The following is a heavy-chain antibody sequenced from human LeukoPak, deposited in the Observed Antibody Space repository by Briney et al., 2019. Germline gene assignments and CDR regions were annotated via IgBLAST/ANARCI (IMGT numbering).Heavy chain of an antibody. V-gene: IGHV4-4*07. D-gene: IGHD3-3*01. CDR2: IYTSGST. CDR1: GGSISSYY. J-gene: IGHJ5*02. CDR3: ARDLPIREKNYDFWSGYYTSRNWFDP. Sequence: SETLSLTCTVSGGSISSYYWSWIRQPAGKGLEWIGRIYTSGSTNYNPSLKSRVTMSVDTSKNQFSLKLSSVTAADTAVYYCARDLPIREKNYDFWSGYYTSRNWFDPWGQGTLVTVSS.